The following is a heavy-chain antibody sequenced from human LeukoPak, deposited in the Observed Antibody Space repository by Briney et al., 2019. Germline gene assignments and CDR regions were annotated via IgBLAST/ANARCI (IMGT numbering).Heavy chain of an antibody. CDR1: GYSFTSYW. J-gene: IGHJ4*02. CDR3: ARVGGSVTTVTTTFFDY. CDR2: IYPGDSDT. D-gene: IGHD4-17*01. V-gene: IGHV5-51*07. Sequence: GESLKISCKGSGYSFTSYWIGWVHQMPGKGLEWMGIIYPGDSDTRYSPSFQGQVTISADKSISTAYLQWSSLKASDTAMYYCARVGGSVTTVTTTFFDYWGQGPLVTVSS.